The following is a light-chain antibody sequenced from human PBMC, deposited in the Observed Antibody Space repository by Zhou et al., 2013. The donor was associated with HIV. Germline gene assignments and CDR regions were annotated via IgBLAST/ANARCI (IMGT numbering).Light chain of an antibody. V-gene: IGKV1-5*03. Sequence: DIQMTQSPSTLSASVGDRVTITCRASHSISSWLAWYQQKPGKAPKLLIYKASSLESGVPSRFSGSGSGTEFTLTINSLQPEDFATYYCQQSYSTSRGTWTFGQGTKVEIK. CDR3: QQSYSTSRGTWT. CDR2: KAS. J-gene: IGKJ1*01. CDR1: HSISSW.